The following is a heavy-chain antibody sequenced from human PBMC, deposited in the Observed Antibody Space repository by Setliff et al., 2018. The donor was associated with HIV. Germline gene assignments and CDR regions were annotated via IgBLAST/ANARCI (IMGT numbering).Heavy chain of an antibody. V-gene: IGHV1-69*13. D-gene: IGHD2-2*01. CDR2: IIPIFGEA. CDR3: TRHRVVPAALNWFDP. J-gene: IGHJ5*02. CDR1: GGTFNSFA. Sequence: SVKVSCKASGGTFNSFAINWVRQAPGQGLERIGKIIPIFGEANYAQKFQGRVTITADESASTAYMELSSLRSEDTAVYYCTRHRVVPAALNWFDPWGQGTLVTVSS.